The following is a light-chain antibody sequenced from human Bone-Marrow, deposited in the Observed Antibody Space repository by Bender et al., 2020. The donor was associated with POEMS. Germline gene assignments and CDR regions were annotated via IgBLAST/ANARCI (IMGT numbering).Light chain of an antibody. Sequence: QSALTQPASVSGSPGQSITISCTGASSDVGAYNYVSWYQHHPGKAPKLIIYDVSNRPSGVSNRFSGSKSGNTASLTISGLQAEDEADYYCSSYTITATGIFGTGTKVTVL. CDR1: SSDVGAYNY. CDR2: DVS. CDR3: SSYTITATGI. J-gene: IGLJ1*01. V-gene: IGLV2-14*03.